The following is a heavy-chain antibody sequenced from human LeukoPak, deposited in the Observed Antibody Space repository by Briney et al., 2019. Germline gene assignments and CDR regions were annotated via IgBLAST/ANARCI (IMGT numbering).Heavy chain of an antibody. Sequence: ASAKVSCKASGYTFTSYDTNWVRQATGQGLEWMGWMNPNSGNTGYAQKFQGRVTMTRNTSISTAYMELSSLRSEDTAVYYCARDRGYDFWSGYLVTYYYYYGMDVWGQGTTVTVSS. V-gene: IGHV1-8*01. J-gene: IGHJ6*02. CDR1: GYTFTSYD. CDR2: MNPNSGNT. CDR3: ARDRGYDFWSGYLVTYYYYYGMDV. D-gene: IGHD3-3*01.